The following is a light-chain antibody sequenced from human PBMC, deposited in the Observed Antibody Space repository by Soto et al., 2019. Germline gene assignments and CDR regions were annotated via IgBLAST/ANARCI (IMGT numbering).Light chain of an antibody. V-gene: IGLV2-14*01. J-gene: IGLJ1*01. CDR2: EVN. CDR3: NAYSRSGDSPV. Sequence: QSALTQPASVSGSPGQSITISCTGTSSDVGDSNFVSWYQQHPGKAPRLIIYEVNNRPSGVSNRFSGSNSGNTASLTISGLQTEDEADYYCNAYSRSGDSPVFGTGTKLTVL. CDR1: SSDVGDSNF.